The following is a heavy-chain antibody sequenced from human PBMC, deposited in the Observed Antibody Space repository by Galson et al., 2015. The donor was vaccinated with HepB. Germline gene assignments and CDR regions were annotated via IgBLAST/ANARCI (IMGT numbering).Heavy chain of an antibody. D-gene: IGHD6-19*01. CDR1: GFTFSSYA. J-gene: IGHJ4*02. CDR2: ISYDGSNK. Sequence: LRLSCAASGFTFSSYAMHWVRQAPGKGLEWGAVISYDGSNKYYADSVKGRFTISRDNSKNTLYLQMNSLRAEDTAVYYCARPPIAVAVYFDYWGQGTLVTVSS. V-gene: IGHV3-30-3*01. CDR3: ARPPIAVAVYFDY.